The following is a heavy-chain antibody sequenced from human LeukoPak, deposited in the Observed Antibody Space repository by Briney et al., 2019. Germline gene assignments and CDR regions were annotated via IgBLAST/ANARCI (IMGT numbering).Heavy chain of an antibody. J-gene: IGHJ6*03. CDR1: GGSLSSYY. Sequence: SETLSLTCTVSGGSLSSYYWSWIRQPPGKGLEWIGYIYYSGSTNYNPSLKSRVTISVDTSKNQFSLKLSSVTAADTAVYYCARVRGSSSWYLYYYYMDVWGKGTTVTISS. V-gene: IGHV4-59*01. CDR2: IYYSGST. CDR3: ARVRGSSSWYLYYYYMDV. D-gene: IGHD6-13*01.